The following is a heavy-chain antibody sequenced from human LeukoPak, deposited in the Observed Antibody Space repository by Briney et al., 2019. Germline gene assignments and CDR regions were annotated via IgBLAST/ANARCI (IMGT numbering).Heavy chain of an antibody. D-gene: IGHD1-7*01. V-gene: IGHV3-21*01. CDR1: GFTFSSYS. Sequence: GGSLRLSCAASGFTFSSYSMNWVRQAPGKGLEWVSSISSSSSYIYYADSVKGRLTISRDNAKNSLYLQMNSLRAEDTAVYYCARNNWNYEGYFDYWGQGTLVTVSS. CDR3: ARNNWNYEGYFDY. J-gene: IGHJ4*02. CDR2: ISSSSSYI.